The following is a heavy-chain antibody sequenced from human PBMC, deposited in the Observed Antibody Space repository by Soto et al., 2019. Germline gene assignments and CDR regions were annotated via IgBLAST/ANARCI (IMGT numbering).Heavy chain of an antibody. J-gene: IGHJ3*02. Sequence: ASVKVSCKASGYTFTSYGISWVRQAPGQGLEWMGWISAYNGNTNYAQKLQGRVTMTTDTSTSTAYMELWSLRSDDTAVYYCARREAVAGADGAFDIWGQGTMVTVSS. CDR2: ISAYNGNT. D-gene: IGHD6-19*01. CDR1: GYTFTSYG. V-gene: IGHV1-18*01. CDR3: ARREAVAGADGAFDI.